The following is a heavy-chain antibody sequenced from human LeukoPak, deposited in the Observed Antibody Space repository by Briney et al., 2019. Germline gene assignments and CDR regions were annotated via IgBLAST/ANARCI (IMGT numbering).Heavy chain of an antibody. CDR1: GGSFSGYY. CDR2: INHSGST. CDR3: ARGRPGHYYGSGRSDY. V-gene: IGHV4-34*01. J-gene: IGHJ4*02. D-gene: IGHD3-10*01. Sequence: SETLSLTCAVYGGSFSGYYWSWIRQPPGKGREWNGEINHSGSTNYNPSLKSRVTISVDTSKNQFSLKLSSVTAADTAVYYCARGRPGHYYGSGRSDYWGQGTLVTVSS.